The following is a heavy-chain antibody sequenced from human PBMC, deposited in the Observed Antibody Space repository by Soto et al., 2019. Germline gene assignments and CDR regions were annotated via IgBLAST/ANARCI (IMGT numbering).Heavy chain of an antibody. D-gene: IGHD6-19*01. CDR1: GDSYSISTYS. CDR3: AGMPYTSGLRFDP. Sequence: SETLSLTCNMSGDSYSISTYSWSWIRQPPGKALQWIGFIYQSGVTSYNPSLASRVSISLDRSNDQCSLKLKSVTAADTAVYFCAGMPYTSGLRFDPWGPGTLVTVSS. CDR2: IYQSGVT. V-gene: IGHV4-30-2*01. J-gene: IGHJ5*02.